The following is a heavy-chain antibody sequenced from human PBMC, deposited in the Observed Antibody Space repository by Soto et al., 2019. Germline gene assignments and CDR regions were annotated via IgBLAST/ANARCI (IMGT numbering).Heavy chain of an antibody. CDR2: INAGNGNT. J-gene: IGHJ3*02. V-gene: IGHV1-3*01. CDR1: GYTFTSYA. CDR3: ARAYGDYFAFDI. Sequence: QVQLVQSGAEVKKPGASVKVSCKASGYTFTSYAMHWVRQAPGQRLEWMGWINAGNGNTKYSQKFQGRVTITRDTSASTAYMELSSLRSEDTAVYYCARAYGDYFAFDIWGQGTMVTVSS. D-gene: IGHD4-17*01.